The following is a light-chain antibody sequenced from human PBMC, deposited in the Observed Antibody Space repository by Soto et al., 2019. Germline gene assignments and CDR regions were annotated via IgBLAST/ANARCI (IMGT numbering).Light chain of an antibody. V-gene: IGKV2-28*01. J-gene: IGKJ4*01. CDR3: MHWHQPPLT. CDR2: LGS. Sequence: DIVMTQSPVSLPVTPGEPASISCRARQSLLHRSGYNQVDWYLQKPGQFPQLLIYLGSHRAREVRGRFSGSGSCADFTRKIKRVEVEDACSYYCMHWHQPPLTFGGGTKVEIK. CDR1: QSLLHRSGYNQ.